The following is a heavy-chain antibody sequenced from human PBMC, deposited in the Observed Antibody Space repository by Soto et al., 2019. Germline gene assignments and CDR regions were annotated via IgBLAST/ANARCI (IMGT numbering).Heavy chain of an antibody. J-gene: IGHJ4*01. CDR2: ITDTSS. CDR1: GFIFSSYA. D-gene: IGHD3-10*01. CDR3: ASDENLVRGVPFDD. V-gene: IGHV3-21*01. Sequence: GGPLRLSCAASGFIFSSYAMHWVRQAPGKGSEWVSCITDTSSYYRDSVNVRFIMSRDNAQNALYLQMNSLRVEDTAIYYCASDENLVRGVPFDDCRHGILVTVSS.